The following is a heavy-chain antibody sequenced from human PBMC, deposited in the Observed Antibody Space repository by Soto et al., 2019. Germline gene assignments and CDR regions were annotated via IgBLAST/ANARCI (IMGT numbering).Heavy chain of an antibody. D-gene: IGHD6-13*01. V-gene: IGHV3-33*01. J-gene: IGHJ6*02. CDR1: GFTFNNYG. CDR3: ARRQISPPTRGAASARGGMDV. Sequence: QVQLVESGGGVVQPGRSLRLSCAASGFTFNNYGMHWVRQAPGKGLEWVAVIWNDGNGYYYANSVKGRFTISRDNSKNTLYLQMSSLRAEDTVVYYCARRQISPPTRGAASARGGMDVWGQGTTVTVSS. CDR2: IWNDGNGY.